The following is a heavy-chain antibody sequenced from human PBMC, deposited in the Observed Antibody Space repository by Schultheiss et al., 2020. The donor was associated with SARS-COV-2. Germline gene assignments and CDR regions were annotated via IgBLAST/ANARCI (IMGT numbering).Heavy chain of an antibody. CDR3: ARIDYSSPDDNYYYGLDV. CDR2: INHSGNT. CDR1: GGSFSAYY. D-gene: IGHD6-19*01. J-gene: IGHJ6*02. Sequence: SETLSLTCAVYGGSFSAYYWSWIRQPPGKGLEWIGEINHSGNTNYNPSLKSRVTISVDTSKNQFSLKLTSVTAADTAVYYCARIDYSSPDDNYYYGLDVWGQGTTVTVS. V-gene: IGHV4-34*01.